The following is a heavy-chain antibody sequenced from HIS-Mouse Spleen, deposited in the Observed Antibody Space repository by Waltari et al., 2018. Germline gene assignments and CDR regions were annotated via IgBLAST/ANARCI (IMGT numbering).Heavy chain of an antibody. J-gene: IGHJ2*01. CDR3: ARDTVPHTLYFDL. D-gene: IGHD2-21*01. CDR1: GVPFSRYA. CDR2: ISNDGSNK. V-gene: IGHV3-30*04. Sequence: QVQLVESGGGVVQPGRSLRLSCAASGVPFSRYAMHWVRRAPGKGLEWVAVISNDGSNKYYADSVKGRFTISRDNSKNTLYLQMNSLRAEDTAVYYCARDTVPHTLYFDLWGRGTLVTVSS.